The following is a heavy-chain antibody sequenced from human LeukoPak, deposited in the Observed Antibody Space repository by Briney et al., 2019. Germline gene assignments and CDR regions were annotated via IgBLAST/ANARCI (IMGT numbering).Heavy chain of an antibody. CDR2: FDPEDGET. V-gene: IGHV1-24*01. CDR3: ASTTGYYDSSGYYQFDF. J-gene: IGHJ4*02. D-gene: IGHD3-22*01. Sequence: ASVKVSCKVSGYTLTELSMHWVRQAPGKGLEWMGGFDPEDGETIYAQKFQGRVTMTEDTSTDTAYMELSSLRSEDTAVYYCASTTGYYDSSGYYQFDFWGQGTLVTVSS. CDR1: GYTLTELS.